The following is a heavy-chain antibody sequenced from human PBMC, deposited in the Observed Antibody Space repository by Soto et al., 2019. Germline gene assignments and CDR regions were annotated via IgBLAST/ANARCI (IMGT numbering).Heavy chain of an antibody. V-gene: IGHV2-5*02. CDR2: IYWDDAK. CDR1: GFSLSTSGVG. Sequence: QITLKESGPTLVKPTQTLTLTCTFSGFSLSTSGVGVGWIRQPPGKALEWLALIYWDDAKHYSPPLKSRLTXXKXXPKNQVVLIRANMDPVDTATYYCAHQGGGDRILDYWGQGTLVTVSS. CDR3: AHQGGGDRILDY. J-gene: IGHJ4*02. D-gene: IGHD3-16*01.